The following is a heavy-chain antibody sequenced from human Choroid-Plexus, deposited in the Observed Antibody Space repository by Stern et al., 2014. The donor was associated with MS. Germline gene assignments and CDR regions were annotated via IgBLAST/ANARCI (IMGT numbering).Heavy chain of an antibody. J-gene: IGHJ5*02. CDR3: AKDRQYLTYFFDH. CDR1: GFTFGSCA. V-gene: IGHV3-30*18. D-gene: IGHD2/OR15-2a*01. Sequence: VQLVESGGGVVQPGRPLRLSCVASGFTFGSCAMHWVRQAPGKGLEWVAGVSYDGSNKYYADSVKGRFTISRDNSQNTLYMQMSSLRPEDTAFYYCAKDRQYLTYFFDHWGQGSLVTVSS. CDR2: VSYDGSNK.